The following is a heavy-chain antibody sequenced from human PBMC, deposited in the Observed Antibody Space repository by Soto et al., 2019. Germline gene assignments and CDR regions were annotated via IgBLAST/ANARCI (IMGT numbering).Heavy chain of an antibody. D-gene: IGHD2-21*02. CDR2: ISYDGINK. CDR1: GFVFSSYA. V-gene: IGHV3-30*01. CDR3: ARDGDCGIDCKALDY. J-gene: IGHJ4*02. Sequence: QVQLVDSGGGVAQPGRSLRLSCAASGFVFSSYAMHWVRQAPGKGLEWVAVISYDGINKYYADSVKGRFTIYRDNDKNTLYLQMNSLRTEDTAVYYCARDGDCGIDCKALDYWGQGTLVTVSS.